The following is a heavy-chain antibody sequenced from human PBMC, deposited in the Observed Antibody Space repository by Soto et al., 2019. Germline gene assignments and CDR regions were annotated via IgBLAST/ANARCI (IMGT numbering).Heavy chain of an antibody. V-gene: IGHV3-43*01. D-gene: IGHD1-26*01. Sequence: PGGSLRLSCAASGFTFDDYTMHWARQAPGKGLEWVSLISWDGGSTYYADSVKGRFTISRDNSKNSLYLQMNSLRTEDTALYYCAKDSLSGSLDHWGQGTLVTVSS. J-gene: IGHJ4*02. CDR1: GFTFDDYT. CDR2: ISWDGGST. CDR3: AKDSLSGSLDH.